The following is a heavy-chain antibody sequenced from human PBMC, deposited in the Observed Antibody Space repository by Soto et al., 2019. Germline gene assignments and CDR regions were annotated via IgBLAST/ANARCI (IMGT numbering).Heavy chain of an antibody. CDR2: INPKNGGI. Sequence: QVQLVQSGAEVKTPGASGRFSGRASGYSFSDYFIPWWRQAPGQGLEWTAWINPKNGGINYAQNFQGRVAVTSDTSISTVYMELSGLRYDDTAVFFCTRGVGAPNYFDSWGQGTLVTVSS. J-gene: IGHJ4*02. D-gene: IGHD2-15*01. CDR1: GYSFSDYF. V-gene: IGHV1-2*02. CDR3: TRGVGAPNYFDS.